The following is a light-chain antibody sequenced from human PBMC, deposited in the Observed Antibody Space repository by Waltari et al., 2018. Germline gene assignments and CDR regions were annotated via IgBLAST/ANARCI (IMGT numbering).Light chain of an antibody. CDR1: SSDVGGNHY. CDR3: SSYSSSGTLYV. J-gene: IGLJ1*01. Sequence: QSALTQPASVSGSPGQSITISCTGTSSDVGGNHYVSWYQQHPDKAPKLLIYDVTNRPSGVSNLFSGSKSGNTASLIISGRQAEDEADYYCSSYSSSGTLYVFGSGTKVTVL. V-gene: IGLV2-14*03. CDR2: DVT.